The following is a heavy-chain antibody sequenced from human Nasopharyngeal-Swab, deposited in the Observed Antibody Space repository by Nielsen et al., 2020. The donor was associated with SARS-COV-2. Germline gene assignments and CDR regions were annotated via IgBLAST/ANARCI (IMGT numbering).Heavy chain of an antibody. D-gene: IGHD4-11*01. V-gene: IGHV4-4*07. Sequence: SETLSLTCSVSGDSIGTYYWNWIRQPAGKGLEWVGRIYVGGSTNNPPSLEGRVTMSVDTSKNQFSLKLSSVTADDTAVYFCARGNTVTTGYYYDLDSWGQGTKVTVSS. CDR3: ARGNTVTTGYYYDLDS. J-gene: IGHJ6*02. CDR2: IYVGGST. CDR1: GDSIGTYY.